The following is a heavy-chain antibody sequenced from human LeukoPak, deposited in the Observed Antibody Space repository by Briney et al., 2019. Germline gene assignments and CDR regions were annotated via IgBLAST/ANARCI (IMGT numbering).Heavy chain of an antibody. Sequence: PGGSLRLSCAASGFTFTTYAMTWVRQPPGKGLEWVSTITNSGDSTYYADSVKGRFTISRDNSKNTLYLQMNSLRAEDTAVYYCARDQNYYDSSGYYYVDYKLYYFDYWGQGTLVTVSS. J-gene: IGHJ4*02. CDR1: GFTFTTYA. V-gene: IGHV3-23*01. D-gene: IGHD3-22*01. CDR2: ITNSGDST. CDR3: ARDQNYYDSSGYYYVDYKLYYFDY.